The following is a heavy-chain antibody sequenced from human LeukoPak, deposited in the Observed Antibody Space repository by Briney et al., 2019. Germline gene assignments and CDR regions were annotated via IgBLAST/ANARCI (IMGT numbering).Heavy chain of an antibody. J-gene: IGHJ4*02. CDR3: ARGRGQQNDY. CDR2: INHSGST. V-gene: IGHV4-34*01. CDR1: GGSFSGYY. Sequence: PSETLSLTCAVYGGSFSGYYWSGIRQPPGKGLEWIGEINHSGSTNYNPSLKSRVTISVDTSKNQFSLKLSSVTAADTAVYYCARGRGQQNDYWGQGTLVTVSS. D-gene: IGHD6-13*01.